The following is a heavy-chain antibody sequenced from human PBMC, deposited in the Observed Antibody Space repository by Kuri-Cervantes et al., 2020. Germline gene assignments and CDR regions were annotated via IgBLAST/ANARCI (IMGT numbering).Heavy chain of an antibody. V-gene: IGHV3-23*01. Sequence: GGSLRLSCGASGFTFSGYAMTWVRQAPGKGLVWVSAISGSGGSTYYADSVKGRFTISRDNSKNTLYLQMNSLRAEDTAVYYCAKARYYYDCSGYYPSRFWGQGTLVTVSS. D-gene: IGHD3-22*01. CDR3: AKARYYYDCSGYYPSRF. CDR2: ISGSGGST. J-gene: IGHJ4*02. CDR1: GFTFSGYA.